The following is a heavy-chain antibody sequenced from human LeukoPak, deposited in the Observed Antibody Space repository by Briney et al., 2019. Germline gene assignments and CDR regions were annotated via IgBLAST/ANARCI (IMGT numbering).Heavy chain of an antibody. CDR1: GYSFTSYW. D-gene: IGHD6-19*01. Sequence: GESLKISWKGSGYSFTSYWIGWLRQMPGKGLEGMGIIYPGDSDTRYSPAFQGQVTISADKSISTAYLQWSSLKASDTAMYYCARHRAVAGDFDYWGQGTLVTVSS. CDR2: IYPGDSDT. CDR3: ARHRAVAGDFDY. J-gene: IGHJ4*02. V-gene: IGHV5-51*01.